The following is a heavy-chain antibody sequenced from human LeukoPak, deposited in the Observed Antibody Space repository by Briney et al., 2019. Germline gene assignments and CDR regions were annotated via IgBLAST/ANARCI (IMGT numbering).Heavy chain of an antibody. CDR3: AKGSGGSGSYSKYYFDY. J-gene: IGHJ4*02. Sequence: SETLSLTCTVSGSSISSSDYYWGWIRQPPGKGLEWIGSIYYSGSTYYNPSLKSRVTISVDTSKNQFSLKLSSVTAADTAVYYCAKGSGGSGSYSKYYFDYWGQGTLVTVSS. D-gene: IGHD3-10*01. CDR2: IYYSGST. V-gene: IGHV4-39*07. CDR1: GSSISSSDYY.